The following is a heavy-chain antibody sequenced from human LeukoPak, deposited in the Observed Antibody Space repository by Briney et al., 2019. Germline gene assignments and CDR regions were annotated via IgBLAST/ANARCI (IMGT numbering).Heavy chain of an antibody. CDR3: ARGGITMVRGVSYYYYMDV. Sequence: GASVKVSCKASGGTFSSYAISWVRQAPGQGLEWMGGIIPIFGTANYAQKFQGRVTITTDESTSTAYMELSSLRSEDTAVYYCARGGITMVRGVSYYYYMDVWGKGTTATVSS. J-gene: IGHJ6*03. CDR2: IIPIFGTA. CDR1: GGTFSSYA. V-gene: IGHV1-69*05. D-gene: IGHD3-10*01.